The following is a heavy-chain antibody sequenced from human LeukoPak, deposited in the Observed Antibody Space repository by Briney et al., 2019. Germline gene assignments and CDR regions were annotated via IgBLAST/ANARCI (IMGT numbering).Heavy chain of an antibody. CDR3: ASEDAAPYYFDY. V-gene: IGHV3-30*02. CDR2: IRYDGSNK. CDR1: GFTFSSYG. Sequence: GGSLRLSCAASGFTFSSYGMHWVRQAPGKGLEWVAFIRYDGSNKYYADSVKGRFTISRDNSKNTLYLQMNSLRAEDTAVYYCASEDAAPYYFDYWGQGTLVTVSS. D-gene: IGHD6-25*01. J-gene: IGHJ4*02.